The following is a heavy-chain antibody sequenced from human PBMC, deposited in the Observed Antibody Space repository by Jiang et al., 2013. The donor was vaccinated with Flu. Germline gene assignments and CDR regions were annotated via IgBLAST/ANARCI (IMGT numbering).Heavy chain of an antibody. Sequence: LEWVSSISTSSTYIYYGDSVKGRFTISRDNAKNSLYLQMNSLRAEDTAVYYCARGEGWKSRQLVRGWFDPWGQGTLVTVSS. D-gene: IGHD6-13*01. CDR3: ARGEGWKSRQLVRGWFDP. V-gene: IGHV3-21*01. CDR2: ISTSSTYI. J-gene: IGHJ5*02.